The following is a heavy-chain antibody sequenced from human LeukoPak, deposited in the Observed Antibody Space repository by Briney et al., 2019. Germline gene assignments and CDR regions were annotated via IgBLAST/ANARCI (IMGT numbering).Heavy chain of an antibody. Sequence: GGSLRLSCAASGFTFSSYAMHWIRQAPGKGLEWVAVISYDGSNKYYAASVKGRFTISRDNSKSTLSLQMNSLRAEDTAVYYSASAPRAYSHRHDFWGPRTLVTVSS. CDR3: ASAPRAYSHRHDF. V-gene: IGHV3-30-3*01. CDR1: GFTFSSYA. D-gene: IGHD5-18*01. CDR2: ISYDGSNK. J-gene: IGHJ4*02.